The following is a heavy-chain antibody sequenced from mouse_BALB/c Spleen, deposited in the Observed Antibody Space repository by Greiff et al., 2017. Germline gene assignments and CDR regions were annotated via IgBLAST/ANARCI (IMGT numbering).Heavy chain of an antibody. J-gene: IGHJ4*01. V-gene: IGHV5-6-5*01. CDR3: ARGGLLPLAMDY. CDR2: ISSGGST. D-gene: IGHD2-3*01. CDR1: GFTFSSYA. Sequence: EVQLVESGGGLVKPGGSLKLSCAASGFTFSSYAMSWVRQTPEKRLEWVASISSGGSTYYPDSVKGRFTISRDNARNILYLQMSSLRSEDTAMYYCARGGLLPLAMDYWGQGTSVTVSS.